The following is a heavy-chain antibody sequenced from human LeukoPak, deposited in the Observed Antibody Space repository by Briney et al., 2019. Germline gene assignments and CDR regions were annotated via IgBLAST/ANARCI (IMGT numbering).Heavy chain of an antibody. Sequence: SETLSLTCTVSGGSVSSGSYYWSWIRQPPGKGLEWIGYIYYSGSTNYNPSLKSRVTISVDTSKNQFSLKLSSVTAADTAVYYCAREAVVVTDDAFDIWGQGTMVTVSS. D-gene: IGHD2-15*01. CDR2: IYYSGST. J-gene: IGHJ3*02. CDR1: GGSVSSGSYY. V-gene: IGHV4-61*01. CDR3: AREAVVVTDDAFDI.